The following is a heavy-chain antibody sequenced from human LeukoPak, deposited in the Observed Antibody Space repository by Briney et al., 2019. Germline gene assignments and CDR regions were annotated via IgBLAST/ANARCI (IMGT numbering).Heavy chain of an antibody. V-gene: IGHV4-59*01. D-gene: IGHD3-9*01. CDR1: GGSISSYY. Sequence: PSETLSLTCTVSGGSISSYYWSWIRQPPGKGLEGIGYIYYSGSTNYNPSLKSRVTISVDTSKNQFSLKLSSVTAADTAVYYCARASGNNVLRYFDWLLGAFDIWGQGTMVTVSS. CDR2: IYYSGST. CDR3: ARASGNNVLRYFDWLLGAFDI. J-gene: IGHJ3*02.